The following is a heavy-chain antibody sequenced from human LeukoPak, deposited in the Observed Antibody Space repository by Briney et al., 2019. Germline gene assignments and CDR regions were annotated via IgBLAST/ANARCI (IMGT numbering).Heavy chain of an antibody. D-gene: IGHD3-10*01. CDR2: IYYSGST. CDR1: GASISGSGYY. V-gene: IGHV4-39*01. J-gene: IGHJ4*02. CDR3: ARQSMGSYFDY. Sequence: PSETLSLTCAVSGASISGSGYYWGWIRQPPGKGLEWIGNIYYSGSTYYNPSLKSRVTISVDTSKNQFSLKLSSVTAADTAVYYCARQSMGSYFDYWGQGTLVTVSS.